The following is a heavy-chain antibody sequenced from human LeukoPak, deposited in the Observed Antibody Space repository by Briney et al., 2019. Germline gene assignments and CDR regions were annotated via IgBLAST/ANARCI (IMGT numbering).Heavy chain of an antibody. Sequence: GRSLRLSCAASGFTFSSYAMSWVRQAPGKGLEWVSAISGSGGNTYYADSVKGRFIISRDNSKNTFYLQMDSLRADDTAMYYCAKGKVNHLGGLDYWGQGTLVTVSS. CDR2: ISGSGGNT. CDR3: AKGKVNHLGGLDY. V-gene: IGHV3-23*01. D-gene: IGHD1-14*01. J-gene: IGHJ4*02. CDR1: GFTFSSYA.